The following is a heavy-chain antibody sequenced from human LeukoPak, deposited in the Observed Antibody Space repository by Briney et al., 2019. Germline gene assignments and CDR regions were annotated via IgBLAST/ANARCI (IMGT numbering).Heavy chain of an antibody. D-gene: IGHD4-23*01. CDR3: ARGWLAETTVVTPYNY. J-gene: IGHJ4*02. CDR1: GFTFRTYW. CDR2: INEDGSIT. Sequence: PGGSLRLSCAVSGFTFRTYWMHWVRQVPGEGLVWVSRINEDGSITNYADSVKGRFSISRDNAKNTLYLQMNSLRAEDTAVYYCARGWLAETTVVTPYNYWGQGTLVTVSS. V-gene: IGHV3-74*01.